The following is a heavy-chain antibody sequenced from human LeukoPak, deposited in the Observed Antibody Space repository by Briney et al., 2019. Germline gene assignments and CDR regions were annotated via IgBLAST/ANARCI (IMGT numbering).Heavy chain of an antibody. D-gene: IGHD6-13*01. CDR3: ARVPPIAGYSSSWYLGAFDI. J-gene: IGHJ3*02. CDR2: IYYSGST. Sequence: SQTLSLTCTVSGGSISSGDYYWSWIRQPPGKGLEWIGYIYYSGSTYYNPSLKSRVTISVDTSKNQFSLKLSPVTAADTAVYYCARVPPIAGYSSSWYLGAFDIWGQGTMATVSS. CDR1: GGSISSGDYY. V-gene: IGHV4-30-4*01.